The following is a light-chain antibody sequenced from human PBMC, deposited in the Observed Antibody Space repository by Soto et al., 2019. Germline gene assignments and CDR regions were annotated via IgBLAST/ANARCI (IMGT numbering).Light chain of an antibody. V-gene: IGKV3-20*01. Sequence: EVVLTQSPGTLSLSPGERATLSRRASQSVRTSVGWYQQKPGQAPRLLIYGASNRATGIPDRFSGSGSGTDFTLTISRLEPEDFAVYYCQQYDRSPRTFGQGTKVEIK. CDR2: GAS. J-gene: IGKJ1*01. CDR1: QSVRTS. CDR3: QQYDRSPRT.